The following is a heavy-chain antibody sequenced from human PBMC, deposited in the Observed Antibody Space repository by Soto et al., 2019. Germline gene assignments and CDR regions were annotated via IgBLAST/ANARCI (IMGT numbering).Heavy chain of an antibody. CDR2: IIPIFGTA. CDR1: GGTFSSYA. V-gene: IGHV1-69*13. J-gene: IGHJ3*02. Sequence: ASVKVSCKASGGTFSSYAISWVRQAPGRGLEWMGGIIPIFGTANYAQKFQGRVTITADESTSTAYMELSSLRSEDTAVYYCARTYYDDSSGYYYHACDIWGQGTMVTVSS. D-gene: IGHD3-22*01. CDR3: ARTYYDDSSGYYYHACDI.